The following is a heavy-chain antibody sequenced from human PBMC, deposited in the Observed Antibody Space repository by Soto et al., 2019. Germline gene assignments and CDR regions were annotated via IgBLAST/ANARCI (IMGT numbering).Heavy chain of an antibody. CDR3: ARGVRGGYYYYMDV. D-gene: IGHD3-16*01. CDR1: GFTFSDYY. CDR2: ISSSGNTI. J-gene: IGHJ6*03. Sequence: GGSLRLSCAASGFTFSDYYMSWIRQAPGKGLECVSYISSSGNTIYYADSVKGRFTISRDNAKNSLYLQMNSLRAEDTAVYYCARGVRGGYYYYMDVWGKGTTVTVSS. V-gene: IGHV3-11*01.